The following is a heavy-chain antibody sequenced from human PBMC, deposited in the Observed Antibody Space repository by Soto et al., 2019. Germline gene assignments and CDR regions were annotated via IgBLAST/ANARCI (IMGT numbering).Heavy chain of an antibody. Sequence: ASVKVSCKVSGDTLPEFSMHWVRQAAGKGLEWMGGIDPEDGETIYAQKLLGRVTMTEDTSTDTAYMELSSLTSDDTAVYYCARHHGPTTSENWFDPWGQGTLVTVSS. V-gene: IGHV1-24*01. CDR1: GDTLPEFS. CDR3: ARHHGPTTSENWFDP. CDR2: IDPEDGET. J-gene: IGHJ5*02. D-gene: IGHD5-12*01.